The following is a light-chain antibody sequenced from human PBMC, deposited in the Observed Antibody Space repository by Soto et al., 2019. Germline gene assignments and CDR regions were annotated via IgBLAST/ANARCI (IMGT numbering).Light chain of an antibody. J-gene: IGLJ1*01. Sequence: QSALTQPPSASGSPGQSVTFSCTGTSSDVGGYNYVSWYQQNPGKVPKLMIYEVNKRPSGVPDRFSGSKSGNTASLTVSGLQAEDEADYYCTSYAGGNNVFGTGTKVTVL. CDR3: TSYAGGNNV. CDR2: EVN. V-gene: IGLV2-8*01. CDR1: SSDVGGYNY.